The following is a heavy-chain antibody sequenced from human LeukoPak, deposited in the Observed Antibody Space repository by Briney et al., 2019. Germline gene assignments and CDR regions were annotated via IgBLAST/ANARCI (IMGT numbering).Heavy chain of an antibody. CDR2: IDADNGDT. V-gene: IGHV1-3*01. CDR1: GYTFNDYT. Sequence: ASVKVSCKASGYTFNDYTIHWVRQAPGQRFEWMGWIDADNGDTRYSQKFQGRVTITADESTSTAYMELSSLRSEDTAVYYCARGWGITHFDYWGQGTLVTVSS. J-gene: IGHJ4*02. D-gene: IGHD1-14*01. CDR3: ARGWGITHFDY.